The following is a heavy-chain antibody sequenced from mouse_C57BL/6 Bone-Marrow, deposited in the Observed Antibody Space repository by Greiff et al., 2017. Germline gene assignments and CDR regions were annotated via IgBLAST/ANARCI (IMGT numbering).Heavy chain of an antibody. CDR2: INPGSGGT. CDR1: GYAFTNYL. CDR3: AREIYYYGSSFLY. V-gene: IGHV1-54*01. Sequence: QVQLQQSGAELVRPGTSVKVSCKASGYAFTNYLIEWVKQRPGQGLEWIGVINPGSGGTNYNEKFKGKATLTADKSSSTAYMQLSSLTSEDSAVYLCAREIYYYGSSFLYWGQGTLVTVSA. D-gene: IGHD1-1*01. J-gene: IGHJ3*01.